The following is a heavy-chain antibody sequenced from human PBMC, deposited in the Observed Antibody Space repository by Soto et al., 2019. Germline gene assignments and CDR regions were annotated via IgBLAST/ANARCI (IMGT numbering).Heavy chain of an antibody. CDR2: INYSGST. Sequence: SETLSLTCSVSGGSISSGGYFWSWIRQHSGKGLEWIGYINYSGSTYYNASLKSRVTISVDTSKNQFSLKLSSVTAADTAAYYPARHLNTAGNFNPCGQGTLVTASS. CDR1: GGSISSGGYF. J-gene: IGHJ5*02. CDR3: ARHLNTAGNFNP. D-gene: IGHD4-4*01. V-gene: IGHV4-31*03.